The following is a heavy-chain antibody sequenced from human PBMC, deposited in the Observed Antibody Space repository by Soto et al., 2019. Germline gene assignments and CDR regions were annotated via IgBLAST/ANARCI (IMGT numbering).Heavy chain of an antibody. Sequence: SETLSLTCTVSGGSLSTYYWNWIRLSPGKGLEWIGYIDRTGSTHYNPSLNGRVAISLDTSRKRFSLKLNSVTAADTAVYFCARQIGDDPFDIWGQGTMVTVSS. CDR3: ARQIGDDPFDI. V-gene: IGHV4-59*08. CDR2: IDRTGST. J-gene: IGHJ3*02. D-gene: IGHD3-3*01. CDR1: GGSLSTYY.